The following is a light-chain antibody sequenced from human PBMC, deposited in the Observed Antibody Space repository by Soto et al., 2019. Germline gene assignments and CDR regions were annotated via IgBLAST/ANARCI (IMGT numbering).Light chain of an antibody. CDR1: ASDIGRYNY. CDR2: EVS. CDR3: SSYTSSSTLYV. V-gene: IGLV2-14*01. Sequence: QSVLTQPPSASGSPGQSVTISCIGTASDIGRYNYVSWYQHHPGKAPKLIIYEVSNRPSGVSNRFSGSKSGNTASLTISGLQAEDEADYYCSSYTSSSTLYVFGTGTKVTVL. J-gene: IGLJ1*01.